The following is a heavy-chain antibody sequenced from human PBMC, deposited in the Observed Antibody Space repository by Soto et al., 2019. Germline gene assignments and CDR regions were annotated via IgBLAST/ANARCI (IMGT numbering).Heavy chain of an antibody. Sequence: TLSLTCTVSGGSISSSGYYWSWIRQHPGKGLEWIGYIYYSGSTYYNPSLKSRVTISVDTSKNQFSLKLSSVTAADTAVYYCARDSVRNYYDSSVFDPWGQGTLVTVSS. V-gene: IGHV4-31*03. CDR1: GGSISSSGYY. D-gene: IGHD3-22*01. CDR3: ARDSVRNYYDSSVFDP. CDR2: IYYSGST. J-gene: IGHJ5*02.